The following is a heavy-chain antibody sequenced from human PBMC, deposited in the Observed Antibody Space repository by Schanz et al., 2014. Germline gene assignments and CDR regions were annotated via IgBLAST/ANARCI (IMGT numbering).Heavy chain of an antibody. CDR2: IIPILGIA. CDR3: ARGRGCTGGSCYSWFDL. Sequence: VQLEQSGAEVKKPGSSVKVSCKASGGTFSTYTISWVRQAPGQGLEWMGRIIPILGIANYAQKFQGRVTMTRNTSISTAYMELSSLRSEDTAVYYCARGRGCTGGSCYSWFDLWGQGTLVTVSS. V-gene: IGHV1-69*02. D-gene: IGHD2-15*01. J-gene: IGHJ5*02. CDR1: GGTFSTYT.